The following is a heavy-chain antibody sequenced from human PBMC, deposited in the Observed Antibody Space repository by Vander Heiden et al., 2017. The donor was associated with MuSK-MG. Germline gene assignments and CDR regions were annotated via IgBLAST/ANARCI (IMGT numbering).Heavy chain of an antibody. D-gene: IGHD3-22*01. CDR2: IIPIFGTA. V-gene: IGHV1-69*01. J-gene: IGHJ4*02. CDR3: ARGGYYDSSGYPDY. CDR1: GGNFSSYA. Sequence: QVQLVQSGAEVKNPGSSVKVSCKASGGNFSSYAISWVRQARGQGLEWMGGIIPIFGTANYAQKFQGRVTITADESTSTAYMELSSLRSEDTAVYYCARGGYYDSSGYPDYWGQGTLVTVSS.